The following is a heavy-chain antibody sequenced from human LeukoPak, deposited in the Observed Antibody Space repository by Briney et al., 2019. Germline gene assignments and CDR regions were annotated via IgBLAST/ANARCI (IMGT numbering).Heavy chain of an antibody. V-gene: IGHV1-18*01. CDR2: ISAYNGNT. Sequence: ASVKVSCKASGYTFTSYGISWVRQAPGQGLEWMGWISAYNGNTNYAQKLQGRVTMTTDTSTSTAYMELRSLRSDDAAVYYCARDMHTGARYCSSTSCYWAYWSQGTLVTVSS. CDR3: ARDMHTGARYCSSTSCYWAY. CDR1: GYTFTSYG. J-gene: IGHJ4*02. D-gene: IGHD2-2*01.